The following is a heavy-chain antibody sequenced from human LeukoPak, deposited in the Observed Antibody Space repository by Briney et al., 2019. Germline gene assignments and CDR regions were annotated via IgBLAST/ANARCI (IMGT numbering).Heavy chain of an antibody. CDR3: ARGQGGNYYLNYFDY. CDR1: GGSISSGGYY. D-gene: IGHD1-26*01. Sequence: SETLSLTCTVSGGSISSGGYYWSWIRQTPGKGLEWIAHFYYSGSTTYNPSLKSRVTISVDTSRDQFSLKLTSVSAADTAVYYCARGQGGNYYLNYFDYWGQGALVTVSS. CDR2: FYYSGST. V-gene: IGHV4-61*08. J-gene: IGHJ4*02.